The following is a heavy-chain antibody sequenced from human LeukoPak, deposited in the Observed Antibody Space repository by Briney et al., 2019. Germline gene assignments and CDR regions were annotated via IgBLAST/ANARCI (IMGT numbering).Heavy chain of an antibody. V-gene: IGHV4-59*08. CDR3: ARSEYCGGDCYSGLFDY. D-gene: IGHD2-21*01. Sequence: SETLSLTCTVSGGSISSYYWSWIRQPPGKELEWIGYVYYSGSTKYNPSLKSRVTISADTTKNQFSLKLSSVTAADTAVYYCARSEYCGGDCYSGLFDYWGQGTLVTVSS. J-gene: IGHJ4*02. CDR1: GGSISSYY. CDR2: VYYSGST.